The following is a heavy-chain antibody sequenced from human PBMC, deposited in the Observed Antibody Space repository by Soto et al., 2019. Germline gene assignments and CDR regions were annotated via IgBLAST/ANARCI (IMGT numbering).Heavy chain of an antibody. CDR2: INPSGGST. CDR3: ARSVLTGTTPWGYYYGMDV. V-gene: IGHV1-46*01. CDR1: GYTFTSYY. D-gene: IGHD1-20*01. Sequence: ASVKVSCKASGYTFTSYYMHWVRQAPGQGLEWMGIINPSGGSTSYAQKFQGRVTMTRDTSTSTVYMELSSLRSEDTAVYYCARSVLTGTTPWGYYYGMDVWGQGTTVTVSS. J-gene: IGHJ6*02.